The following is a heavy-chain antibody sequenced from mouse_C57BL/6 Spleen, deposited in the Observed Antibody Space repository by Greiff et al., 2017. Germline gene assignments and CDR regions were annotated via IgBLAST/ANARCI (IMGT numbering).Heavy chain of an antibody. CDR2: IWRGGST. J-gene: IGHJ4*01. D-gene: IGHD1-1*01. V-gene: IGHV2-5*01. Sequence: VQLQESGPGLVQPSQSLSITCTVSGFSLTSYGVHWVRQSPGKGLEWLGVIWRGGSTDYNAAFMSRLSITKDNSKSQVFFKMNSLQADDTAIYYCAKIYYYGSGAMDYWGQGTSVTVSS. CDR3: AKIYYYGSGAMDY. CDR1: GFSLTSYG.